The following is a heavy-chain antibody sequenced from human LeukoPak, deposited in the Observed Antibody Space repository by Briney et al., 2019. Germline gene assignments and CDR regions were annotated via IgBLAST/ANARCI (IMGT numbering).Heavy chain of an antibody. J-gene: IGHJ5*02. V-gene: IGHV4-59*01. D-gene: IGHD3-10*01. CDR3: ARDRVLWFEGVTHWFDP. Sequence: KSSETLSLTCAVYGGSFSGYYWSWIRQPPGKGLEWIGYIYYSGSTNYNPSLKSRVTISVDTSKNQFSLKLSSVTAADTAVYYCARDRVLWFEGVTHWFDPWGQGTLVTVSS. CDR2: IYYSGST. CDR1: GGSFSGYY.